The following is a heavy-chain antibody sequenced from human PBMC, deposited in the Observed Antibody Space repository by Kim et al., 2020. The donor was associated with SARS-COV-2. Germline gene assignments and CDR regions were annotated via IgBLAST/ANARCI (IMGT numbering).Heavy chain of an antibody. V-gene: IGHV1-3*01. J-gene: IGHJ4*02. CDR3: ARGAYCRGGICFPPGGY. Sequence: ASVKVSCKASGYSFTAYTIHWVRQAPGQRLEWMGWINAANGNTEFSQKFQGRVTSSRDTSATTVHMGMSNLKSEDTAVYYCARGAYCRGGICFPPGGYWGQGTLVTVSS. D-gene: IGHD2-15*01. CDR2: INAANGNT. CDR1: GYSFTAYT.